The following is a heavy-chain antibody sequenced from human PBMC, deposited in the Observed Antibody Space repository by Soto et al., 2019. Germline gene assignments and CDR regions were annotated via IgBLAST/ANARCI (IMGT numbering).Heavy chain of an antibody. Sequence: QLVESGGGVVQPGRSLRLSCAASGSTFSSSGWLGARQAPGRGLEWVAFNSNDGITKNYADSVKGRFTISRDNSKNTVFLQIDSLRGDDTAVYYCARDGPHFDVDVWGQGTTVTVSS. J-gene: IGHJ6*02. D-gene: IGHD3-9*01. CDR1: GSTFSSSG. CDR3: ARDGPHFDVDV. CDR2: NSNDGITK. V-gene: IGHV3-30*03.